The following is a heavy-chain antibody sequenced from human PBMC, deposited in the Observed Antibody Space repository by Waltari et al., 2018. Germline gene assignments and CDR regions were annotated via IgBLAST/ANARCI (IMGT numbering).Heavy chain of an antibody. V-gene: IGHV1-69*05. CDR3: ARGGLGFDP. CDR2: IIPIVGTA. CDR1: GGTFSSYA. J-gene: IGHJ5*02. D-gene: IGHD6-19*01. Sequence: QVQLVQSGAEVKKPGSSVKVSCKASGGTFSSYAISWVRQAPGQGLEWMGGIIPIVGTANYAQKFQGRVTMTRDTSISTAYMELSRLRSDDTAVYYCARGGLGFDPWGQGTLVTASS.